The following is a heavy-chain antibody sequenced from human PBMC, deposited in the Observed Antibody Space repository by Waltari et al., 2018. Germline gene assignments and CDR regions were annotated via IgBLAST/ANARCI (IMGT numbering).Heavy chain of an antibody. J-gene: IGHJ4*02. V-gene: IGHV4-59*01. CDR1: GGSISSYY. CDR2: IYYSGST. CDR3: ASFDLTGRYFDY. Sequence: QVQLQESGPGLVKPSETLSLTCTVSGGSISSYYWRWIRQPPGKGLEWIGYIYYSGSTNYSPSLNSRVTISVDTSKNPFSRKLSSVTAADTAVYYCASFDLTGRYFDYWGQGALVTVSS. D-gene: IGHD1-20*01.